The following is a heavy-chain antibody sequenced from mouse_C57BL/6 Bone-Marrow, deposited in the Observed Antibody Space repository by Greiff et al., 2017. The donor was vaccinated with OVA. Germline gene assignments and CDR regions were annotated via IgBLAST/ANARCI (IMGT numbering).Heavy chain of an antibody. CDR1: GFTFSDYG. CDR2: ISSGSSTI. CDR3: ATNDYDWFAY. J-gene: IGHJ3*01. Sequence: EVKLQESGGGLVKPGGSLKLSCAASGFTFSDYGMHWVRQAPEKGLEWVAYISSGSSTIYYADTVKGRFTISRDNAKNTLFLQMTSLRSEDTAMYYCATNDYDWFAYWGQGTLVTVSA. D-gene: IGHD2-4*01. V-gene: IGHV5-17*01.